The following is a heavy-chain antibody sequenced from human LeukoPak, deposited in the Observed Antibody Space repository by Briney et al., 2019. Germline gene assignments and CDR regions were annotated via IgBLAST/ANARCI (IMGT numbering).Heavy chain of an antibody. V-gene: IGHV7-4-1*02. J-gene: IGHJ6*02. CDR1: GYTFTSYA. D-gene: IGHD2-15*01. CDR3: ARDGCSGGSCYPNAGNYYYGMDV. CDR2: INTNTGNP. Sequence: ASVTVSCKASGYTFTSYAMNWVRQAPGQGLEWMGWINTNTGNPTYAQGFTGRFVFSLDTSVSTAYLQISSLKAEDTAVYHCARDGCSGGSCYPNAGNYYYGMDVWGQGTTVTVSS.